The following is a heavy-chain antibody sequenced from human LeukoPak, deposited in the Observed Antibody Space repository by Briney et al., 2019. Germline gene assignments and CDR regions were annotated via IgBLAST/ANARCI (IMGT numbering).Heavy chain of an antibody. CDR2: ISTYDGKT. CDR1: GYSFTNYG. J-gene: IGHJ4*02. Sequence: ASVKVSCKASGYSFTNYGISWVRQAPGQGREGMGWISTYDGKTNYVQKPQGRVTMTTDTSTTTAYIELRSLRSDDTAVYYCARGGVSNSWYRTPDYWGQGTLVAVSS. D-gene: IGHD6-13*01. V-gene: IGHV1-18*01. CDR3: ARGGVSNSWYRTPDY.